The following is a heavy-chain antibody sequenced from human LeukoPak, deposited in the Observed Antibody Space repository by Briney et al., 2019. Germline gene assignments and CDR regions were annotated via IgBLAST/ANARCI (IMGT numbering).Heavy chain of an antibody. D-gene: IGHD2-2*01. Sequence: GASVKVSCKASGYTFTSYGISWVRQAPGQGLEWMGWISAYNGNTNYAQKLQGRVTMTTDTSTSTAYMELRSLRSDDTAVYYCARDPSPWVRVPAAINGYWGQGTLVTVSS. CDR1: GYTFTSYG. CDR3: ARDPSPWVRVPAAINGY. V-gene: IGHV1-18*01. J-gene: IGHJ4*02. CDR2: ISAYNGNT.